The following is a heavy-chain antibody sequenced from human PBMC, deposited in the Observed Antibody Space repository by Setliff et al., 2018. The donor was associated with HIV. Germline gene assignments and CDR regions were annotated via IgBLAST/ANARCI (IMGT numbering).Heavy chain of an antibody. D-gene: IGHD5-18*01. V-gene: IGHV4-59*12. CDR3: ARDQKGYSYGYFDS. J-gene: IGHJ4*02. Sequence: SETLSLTCTVSGGSTTGYCWSWIRQPPGKGLEWIGWIYYSGNTRYNPSLKSRVTMSVDTSKNQFSLRLSSVTAADTAVYYCARDQKGYSYGYFDSWGQGTLVTVSS. CDR1: GGSTTGYC. CDR2: IYYSGNT.